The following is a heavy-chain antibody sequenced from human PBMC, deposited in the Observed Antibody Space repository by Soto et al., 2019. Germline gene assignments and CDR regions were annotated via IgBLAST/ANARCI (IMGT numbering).Heavy chain of an antibody. CDR3: ASGKHDFWSAQDGL. V-gene: IGHV1-8*01. D-gene: IGHD3-3*01. J-gene: IGHJ4*02. CDR1: GYTFTSYD. CDR2: LNPNSGNT. Sequence: ASVKVSCKASGYTFTSYDINWVRQATGQGLEWMGWLNPNSGNTGYAQKFQGRVTITADKSTSTAYMELSSLRSEDTAVYYCASGKHDFWSAQDGLWGQGTLVTVSS.